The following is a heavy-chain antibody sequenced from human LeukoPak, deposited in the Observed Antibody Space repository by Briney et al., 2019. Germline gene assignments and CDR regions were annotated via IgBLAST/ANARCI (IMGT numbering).Heavy chain of an antibody. Sequence: PGGSLRLSCAASGFTVSSNYMSWVRQAPGKGLEWVSVIYNGGSTKYADSVKGRFTVSRDNSENTLYLQMNSLRDEDTAVYFCARASQWLVFDYWGQGTLVTVSS. CDR3: ARASQWLVFDY. V-gene: IGHV3-66*01. CDR1: GFTVSSNY. J-gene: IGHJ4*02. D-gene: IGHD6-19*01. CDR2: IYNGGST.